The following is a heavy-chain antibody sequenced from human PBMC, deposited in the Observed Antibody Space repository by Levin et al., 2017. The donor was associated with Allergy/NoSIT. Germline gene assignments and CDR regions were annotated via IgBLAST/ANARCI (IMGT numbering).Heavy chain of an antibody. J-gene: IGHJ4*02. Sequence: RGESLKISCAASGFTFSDYWLTWVRQAPGKGLEWVTNIKQDGSEKFYVDSVKGRFTISRDNAKNSVYLQVDSLRAEDTAVYYCARQTFCSGGACYSRTNYYFDYWGQGTLVTVSS. CDR2: IKQDGSEK. CDR3: ARQTFCSGGACYSRTNYYFDY. V-gene: IGHV3-7*01. CDR1: GFTFSDYW. D-gene: IGHD2-15*01.